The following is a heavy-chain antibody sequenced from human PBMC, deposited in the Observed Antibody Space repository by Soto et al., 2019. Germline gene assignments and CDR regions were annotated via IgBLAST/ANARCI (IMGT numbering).Heavy chain of an antibody. V-gene: IGHV1-69*01. CDR2: IIPIVGTG. J-gene: IGHJ6*02. D-gene: IGHD2-2*01. CDR3: ARVVILVPTASTHYYYHMDV. Sequence: QVQLVQSGAEVRKPGSSVTVSCKASGGTFSNYAISWVRQAPGQGLEWMGGIIPIVGTGSYAQKFQGRVTMTADEPTTTAYMELSSLRFEDTAVYYCARVVILVPTASTHYYYHMDVWGPWTTVTVSS. CDR1: GGTFSNYA.